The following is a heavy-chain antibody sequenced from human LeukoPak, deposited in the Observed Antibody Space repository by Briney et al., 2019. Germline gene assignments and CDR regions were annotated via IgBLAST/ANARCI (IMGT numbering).Heavy chain of an antibody. J-gene: IGHJ4*02. CDR1: GFSFSSYY. Sequence: GGSLRLSCAASGFSFSSYYMYWVRQAPGKGLEWVSRIKTDGSRKSYPDSVKGRFTISRDNAKNTLFLQMNSLSAEYTAVYYCVSYNWNYPDYCGQGTLVTVSS. CDR2: IKTDGSRK. V-gene: IGHV3-74*01. CDR3: VSYNWNYPDY. D-gene: IGHD1-20*01.